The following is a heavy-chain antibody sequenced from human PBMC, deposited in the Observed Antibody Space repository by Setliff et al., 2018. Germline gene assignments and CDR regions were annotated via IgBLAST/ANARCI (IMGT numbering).Heavy chain of an antibody. CDR1: GYTFSSYA. D-gene: IGHD5-18*01. CDR2: INPSGGST. Sequence: ASVKVSCKASGYTFSSYAISWVRQAPGQGLEWMGIINPSGGSTSYAQKFQGRVTMTRDTSTSTVYMELSSLRSEDTAVYYCAMGPNVDTAIWGGNSMAFDIWGQGTMVTVSS. V-gene: IGHV1-46*01. J-gene: IGHJ3*02. CDR3: AMGPNVDTAIWGGNSMAFDI.